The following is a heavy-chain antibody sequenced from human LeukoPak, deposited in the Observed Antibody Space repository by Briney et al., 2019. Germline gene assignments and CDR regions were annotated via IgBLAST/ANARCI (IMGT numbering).Heavy chain of an antibody. CDR1: GFTFSSYG. CDR2: IRYDGSNK. D-gene: IGHD6-13*01. CDR3: AKATATYSSSWSHDY. V-gene: IGHV3-30*02. J-gene: IGHJ4*02. Sequence: PGGSLRLSCAASGFTFSSYGMHWVRQAPGKGLEWVAFIRYDGSNKYYADSVKGRFTISRDNSKNTLYLQMNSLRAEDTAVYYCAKATATYSSSWSHDYWGQGTLVTVSS.